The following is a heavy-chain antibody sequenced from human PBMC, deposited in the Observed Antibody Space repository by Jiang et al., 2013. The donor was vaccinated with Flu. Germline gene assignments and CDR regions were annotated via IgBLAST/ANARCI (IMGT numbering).Heavy chain of an antibody. CDR3: ARGHGGNFGYFDL. J-gene: IGHJ2*01. V-gene: IGHV1-69*01. Sequence: SGGTFSSYAISWVRQAPGQGLEWMGGIIPIFGTANYAQKFQGRVTITADESTSTAYMELSSLRSEDTAVYYCARGHGGNFGYFDLWGRGTLVTVSS. D-gene: IGHD4-23*01. CDR1: GGTFSSYA. CDR2: IIPIFGTA.